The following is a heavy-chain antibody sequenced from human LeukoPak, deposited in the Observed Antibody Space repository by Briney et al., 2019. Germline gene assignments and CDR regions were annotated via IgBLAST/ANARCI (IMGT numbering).Heavy chain of an antibody. CDR1: GFTFSASA. V-gene: IGHV3-73*01. D-gene: IGHD1-26*01. CDR2: ISSKGNSYAT. CDR3: AKEYTGTFSPFPSYFDN. Sequence: GGSLRLSCAASGFTFSASAMHWVRQASGKGLEWVGRISSKGNSYATAYATSVKGRFTVSRDDSKNTAYLQMNSLRAEDTAIYYCAKEYTGTFSPFPSYFDNWGQGTLVTVSP. J-gene: IGHJ4*02.